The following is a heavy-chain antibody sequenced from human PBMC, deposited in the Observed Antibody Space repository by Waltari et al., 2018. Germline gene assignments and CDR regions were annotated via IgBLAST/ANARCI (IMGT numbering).Heavy chain of an antibody. CDR3: ARRYGGNGVDAFDI. J-gene: IGHJ3*02. CDR1: GGSISSYH. D-gene: IGHD4-17*01. Sequence: QVQLQESGPGLVKPSETLSLTCTVSGGSISSYHWSCIRQPPGKGLEWIGYIYYSGSTNYNPSLKSRVTISLDTTKNQFSLRLSSVTAADTAVYYCARRYGGNGVDAFDIWGQGTMVTVSS. V-gene: IGHV4-59*01. CDR2: IYYSGST.